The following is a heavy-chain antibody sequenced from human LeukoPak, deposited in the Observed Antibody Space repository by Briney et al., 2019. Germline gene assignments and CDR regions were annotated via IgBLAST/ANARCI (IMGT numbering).Heavy chain of an antibody. J-gene: IGHJ2*01. V-gene: IGHV3-21*01. CDR3: ARDRVAAAAPGWYCDL. Sequence: GGSLRLSCAASGFTFCSYSMIWVRQAPGKGLEWVSYISSGSSYIYYADSVKGRLPISRDNAKSPLYLQMNSLRAEDTAVYYCARDRVAAAAPGWYCDLWGRGTLVTVSS. CDR2: ISSGSSYI. D-gene: IGHD6-13*01. CDR1: GFTFCSYS.